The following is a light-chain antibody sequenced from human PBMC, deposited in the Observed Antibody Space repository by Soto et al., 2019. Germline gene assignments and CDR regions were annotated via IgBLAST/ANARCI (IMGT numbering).Light chain of an antibody. Sequence: EIVLTQSPGTLSLSPGERATLSCRASQSISSSFLAWYQQRPGQAPRLLIFGASYRATGIPDRFSGSGSGTDFTLTISRLEPEDFSVYYCQHYGNSPPEYTFCPGTKVDIK. CDR1: QSISSSF. J-gene: IGKJ3*01. CDR2: GAS. CDR3: QHYGNSPPEYT. V-gene: IGKV3-20*01.